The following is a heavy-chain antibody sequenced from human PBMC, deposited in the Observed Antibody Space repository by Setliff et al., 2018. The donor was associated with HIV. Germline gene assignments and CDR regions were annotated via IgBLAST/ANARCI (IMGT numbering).Heavy chain of an antibody. J-gene: IGHJ4*02. CDR2: INHSGNT. D-gene: IGHD3-22*01. CDR3: ARQAYFASGGFYPAWVY. V-gene: IGHV4-34*01. Sequence: PSETLSLTCDVSGESLSGYYWAWIRQPPEKGLEWIGEINHSGNTNYNPSLESRVSISVDTSMDQFSLKLRSVTAADTGVYYCARQAYFASGGFYPAWVYWGQGTLVTVSS. CDR1: GESLSGYY.